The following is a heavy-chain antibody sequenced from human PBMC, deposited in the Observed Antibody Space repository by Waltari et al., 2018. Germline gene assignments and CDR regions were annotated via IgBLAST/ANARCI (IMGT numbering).Heavy chain of an antibody. CDR1: GSSIRSYL. CDR2: MYHSGST. V-gene: IGHV4-59*01. J-gene: IGHJ6*03. D-gene: IGHD2-21*02. Sequence: QVQLQESGPGLVKSSETLSLTCTVSGSSIRSYLWSWIRQSPGKGLEWIGYMYHSGSTNYSPSLKSRVTISVDTSKNQFFLKLSSVTAADTAVYYCAKGVVVTTMNFYYYMDVWGKGTPVTVSS. CDR3: AKGVVVTTMNFYYYMDV.